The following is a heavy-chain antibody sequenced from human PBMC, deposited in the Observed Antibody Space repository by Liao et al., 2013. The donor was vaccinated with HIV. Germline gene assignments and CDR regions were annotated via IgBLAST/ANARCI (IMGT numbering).Heavy chain of an antibody. J-gene: IGHJ3*02. D-gene: IGHD7-27*01. Sequence: QVQLQESGPGLVKPSQTLSLTCTVSGDSISSGSYYWSWIRQPAGKALEWIGRIYTSGSINYNPSLKSRVTISVDTSKNQFSLRLSSVTAADTAMYYCARLTGDDAFDIWGQGTMVTVSS. CDR2: IYTSGSI. CDR1: GDSISSGSYY. CDR3: ARLTGDDAFDI. V-gene: IGHV4-61*02.